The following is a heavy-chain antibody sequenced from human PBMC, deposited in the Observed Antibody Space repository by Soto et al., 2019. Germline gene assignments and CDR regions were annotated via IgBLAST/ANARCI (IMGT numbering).Heavy chain of an antibody. J-gene: IGHJ4*02. V-gene: IGHV1-69*01. D-gene: IGHD2-15*01. CDR3: AREGPLDYCSGGSCYFDY. CDR1: GGTFSSYA. Sequence: QVQLVQSGAEVKKPGSSVKVSCKASGGTFSSYAISWVRQAPGQGLEWMGGIIPIFGTANYAQKFQGRVTITADESTSTAYMELSSLRSEDTAMYYCAREGPLDYCSGGSCYFDYWGQGTLVTVSS. CDR2: IIPIFGTA.